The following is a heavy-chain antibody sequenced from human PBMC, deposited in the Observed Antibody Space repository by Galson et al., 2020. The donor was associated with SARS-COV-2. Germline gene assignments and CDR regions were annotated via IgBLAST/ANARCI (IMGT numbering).Heavy chain of an antibody. V-gene: IGHV4-38-2*02. CDR1: GYSIKSNSY. J-gene: IGHJ5*02. D-gene: IGHD1-26*01. CDR3: ARDPGGALTVGITS. CDR2: ITHEGSI. Sequence: SKTLSLTCNVSGYSIKSNSYWGWIRQSPVKGLEWIGSITHEGSIYYNPSLKGRATISLDTSQNQIFLRLPSVSAADAAIYFCARDPGGALTVGITSWGQGTRVTVSS.